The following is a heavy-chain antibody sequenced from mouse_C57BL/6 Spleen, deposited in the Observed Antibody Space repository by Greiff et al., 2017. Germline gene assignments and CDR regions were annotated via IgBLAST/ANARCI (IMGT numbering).Heavy chain of an antibody. J-gene: IGHJ4*01. CDR1: GFSLTSYG. Sequence: VKLVVSGPGIVQPSQSLSITCTVSGFSLTSYGVYWVRQSPGKGLEWLGVIWRGGCTDYTAACMSRLSITKDNSKSHVFFKMNSLQADDTAIYYCAGSRYAEAMDYWGQGTSVTVSS. CDR2: IWRGGCT. V-gene: IGHV2-5*01. D-gene: IGHD1-1*01. CDR3: AGSRYAEAMDY.